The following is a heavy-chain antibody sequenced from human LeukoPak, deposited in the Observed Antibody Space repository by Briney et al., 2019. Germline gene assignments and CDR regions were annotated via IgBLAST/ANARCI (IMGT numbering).Heavy chain of an antibody. J-gene: IGHJ4*02. V-gene: IGHV1-69*04. CDR2: IIPILGIA. Sequence: PVKVSCKASGGTFSSYAISWVRQAPGQGLEWMGRIIPILGIANYAQKFQGRVTITADKSTSTAYMELSSLRSEDTAVYYCASGRQLWYPFFDYWGQGTLVTVSS. D-gene: IGHD5-18*01. CDR1: GGTFSSYA. CDR3: ASGRQLWYPFFDY.